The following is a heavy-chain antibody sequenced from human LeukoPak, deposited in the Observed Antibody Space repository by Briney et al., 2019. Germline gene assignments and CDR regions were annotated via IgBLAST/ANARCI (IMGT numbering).Heavy chain of an antibody. CDR1: GGSISSYY. CDR3: AGTIYCGGDCYPNGAFDI. J-gene: IGHJ3*02. Sequence: SETLSLTCTVSGGSISSYYWSWIRQPPGKGLEWIGYIYYSGSTNYNPSLKSRVTISVDTSKNQFSLKLSSVTAADTAVYYCAGTIYCGGDCYPNGAFDIWGQGTMVTVSS. CDR2: IYYSGST. D-gene: IGHD2-21*02. V-gene: IGHV4-59*08.